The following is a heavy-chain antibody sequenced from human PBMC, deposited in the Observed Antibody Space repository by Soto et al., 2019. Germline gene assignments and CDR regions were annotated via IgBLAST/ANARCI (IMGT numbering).Heavy chain of an antibody. Sequence: EVQLLESGGGLVQPGGSLRLSCAASGFTFSSYAMSWVRQAPGKGLEWVSAISGSGGSTYYADSVKGRFTISRDNSKNTLYLQMNGLRAEDTAVYVCAKLRIVGATLDYLGQGTLVTVAS. V-gene: IGHV3-23*01. CDR1: GFTFSSYA. D-gene: IGHD1-26*01. CDR2: ISGSGGST. CDR3: AKLRIVGATLDY. J-gene: IGHJ4*02.